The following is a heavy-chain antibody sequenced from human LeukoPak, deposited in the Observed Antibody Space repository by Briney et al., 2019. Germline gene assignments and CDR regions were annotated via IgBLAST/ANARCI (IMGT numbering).Heavy chain of an antibody. CDR2: SITVGAP. J-gene: IGHJ5*02. Sequence: SEPCPSPALSLVAPSVVTTGAGSGSPQGRDWSGLGISITVGAPTTTPSLKSRATISVDTSKNQFSLKLNSVTAADTAVYYCARESVVVPAAPDRNPGNWFDPWGQGTLVTVSS. CDR1: VAPSVVTT. CDR3: ARESVVVPAAPDRNPGNWFDP. V-gene: IGHV4-59*12. D-gene: IGHD2-2*01.